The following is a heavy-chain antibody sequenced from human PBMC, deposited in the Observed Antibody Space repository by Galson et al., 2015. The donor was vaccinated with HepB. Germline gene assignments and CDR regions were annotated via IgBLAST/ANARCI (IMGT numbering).Heavy chain of an antibody. Sequence: SLRLSCAASGFTFSSYAMSWVRQAPGKGLGWVSAISGSGGSTYYADSVKGRFTISRDNSKNTLYLQMNSLRAEDTAVYYCAKVAIVVVPAAGKDAFDIWGQGTMVTVSS. CDR3: AKVAIVVVPAAGKDAFDI. J-gene: IGHJ3*02. V-gene: IGHV3-23*01. D-gene: IGHD2-2*03. CDR2: ISGSGGST. CDR1: GFTFSSYA.